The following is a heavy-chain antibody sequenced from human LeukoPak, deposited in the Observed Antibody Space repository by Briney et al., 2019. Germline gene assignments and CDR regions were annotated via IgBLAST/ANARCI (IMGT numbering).Heavy chain of an antibody. CDR3: ARERNYDFWSGYRPYDWFDP. J-gene: IGHJ5*02. CDR2: IYTNGST. V-gene: IGHV4-4*07. CDR1: GDSISPYY. D-gene: IGHD3-3*01. Sequence: PSETLSLTCTVSGDSISPYYWSWIRQPAGKGLEWIGRIYTNGSTNYNPSLKSRVTMSVDTSNNQFSLKLSSVTAADTAVYYCARERNYDFWSGYRPYDWFDPWGQGTLVTVSS.